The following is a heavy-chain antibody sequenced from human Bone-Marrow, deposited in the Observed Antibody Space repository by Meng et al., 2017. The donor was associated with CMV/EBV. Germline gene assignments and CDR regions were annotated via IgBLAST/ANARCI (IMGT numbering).Heavy chain of an antibody. V-gene: IGHV1-69*02. Sequence: SAMVSCKASGYTFTGYYMHWVRQAPGQGLEWMGRIIPILGIANYAQKFQGRVTITADTSTSTAYMELNSLRSEDTAVYYCASHPRQRAPYDYWGQGTLVTVSS. CDR1: GYTFTGYY. D-gene: IGHD6-25*01. J-gene: IGHJ4*02. CDR3: ASHPRQRAPYDY. CDR2: IIPILGIA.